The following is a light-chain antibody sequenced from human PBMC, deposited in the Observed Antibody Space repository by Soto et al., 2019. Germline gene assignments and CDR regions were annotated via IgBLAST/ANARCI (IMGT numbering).Light chain of an antibody. V-gene: IGLV2-23*02. J-gene: IGLJ2*01. CDR1: SSDVGTYNL. CDR3: CSFAVGSTLV. CDR2: EVS. Sequence: QSALTQPASGSGSPGQSITISCTGTSSDVGTYNLVSWHQHHPGKAPKLIIYEVSKRPSGVSNRFSGTKSGNTASLTISGLQAEDEADYYFCSFAVGSTLVFGGGTKLTVL.